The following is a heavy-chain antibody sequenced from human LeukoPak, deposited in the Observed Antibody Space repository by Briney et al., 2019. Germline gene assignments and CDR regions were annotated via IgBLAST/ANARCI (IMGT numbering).Heavy chain of an antibody. CDR2: INPNSGGT. CDR3: ARDRVTMVRGVITGALGY. D-gene: IGHD3-10*01. Sequence: ASVKVSCKASGYTFTGYYMHWVRQAPGQGLEWMGWINPNSGGTNYAQKFQGRVTMTRDTSISTVYMELSRLRSDDTAVYYCARDRVTMVRGVITGALGYWGQGTLVTVSS. V-gene: IGHV1-2*02. J-gene: IGHJ4*02. CDR1: GYTFTGYY.